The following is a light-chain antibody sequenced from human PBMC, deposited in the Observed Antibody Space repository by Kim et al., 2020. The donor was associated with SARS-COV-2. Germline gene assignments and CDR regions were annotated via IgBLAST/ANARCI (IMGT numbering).Light chain of an antibody. J-gene: IGLJ3*02. CDR1: VLAKKY. CDR3: YSAADNNLV. V-gene: IGLV3-27*01. Sequence: SGSPGQTARITCSGDVLAKKYARWFQQKPGQAPVLVIYKDSGRPSGIPERFSGSSSGTTVTLTISGAQVEDEADYYCYSAADNNLVFGGGTQLTVL. CDR2: KDS.